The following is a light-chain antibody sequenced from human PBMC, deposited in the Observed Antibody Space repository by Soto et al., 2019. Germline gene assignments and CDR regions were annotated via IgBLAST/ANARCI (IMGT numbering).Light chain of an antibody. CDR3: QQLLSYPIT. CDR2: AAS. Sequence: DIQMTQSPSSLSSSVGDRFTITCRASQSISSYLNWYQQKPGKAPKLLIYAASSLQSGVPLRFSGSGSGTSFTLTISSLQPEDFATYYCQQLLSYPITFGQGTRLEIK. V-gene: IGKV1-9*01. J-gene: IGKJ5*01. CDR1: QSISSY.